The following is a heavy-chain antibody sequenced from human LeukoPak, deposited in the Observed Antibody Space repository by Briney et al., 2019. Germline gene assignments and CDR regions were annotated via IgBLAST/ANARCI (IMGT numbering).Heavy chain of an antibody. J-gene: IGHJ4*02. CDR3: AKGSAAGRPYYFDY. CDR1: GFIFSNYA. V-gene: IGHV3-23*01. D-gene: IGHD6-25*01. Sequence: GGSLRLSCAASGFIFSNYAMSWVRQAPGKGLEWVSAIDSTGAYTWYADSVKGRFTISKDSSKTILYLQVNSLRAEDAAVYFCAKGSAAGRPYYFDYWGQGTLVTVSS. CDR2: IDSTGAYT.